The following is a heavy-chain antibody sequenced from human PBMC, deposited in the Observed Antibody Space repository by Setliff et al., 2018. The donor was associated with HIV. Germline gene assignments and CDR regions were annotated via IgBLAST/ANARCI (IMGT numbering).Heavy chain of an antibody. D-gene: IGHD1-26*01. J-gene: IGHJ4*02. CDR3: ALIVGATTPFDY. CDR2: INGGNAIT. Sequence: ASVKVSCKASRYTFTSYDIIWERQATGQGLEWMGWINGGNAITKFSQKFQGRVTMTRNTSISTAYMELSSLRSEDTAVYYCALIVGATTPFDYWGQGTLVTVSS. V-gene: IGHV1-8*01. CDR1: RYTFTSYD.